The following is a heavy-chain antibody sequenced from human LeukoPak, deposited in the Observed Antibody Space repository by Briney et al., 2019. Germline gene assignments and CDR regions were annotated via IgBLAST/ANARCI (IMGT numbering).Heavy chain of an antibody. V-gene: IGHV3-23*01. CDR1: GFTFNDYY. CDR3: FVGSGLLDY. Sequence: GGSLRLSCAASGFTFNDYYMSWIRQAPGKGLEWVSAISGSGGSTYYADSVKGRFTISRDNSKNTLYLQMNSLRAEDTAVYYCFVGSGLLDYWGQGTLVTVSS. CDR2: ISGSGGST. D-gene: IGHD3-22*01. J-gene: IGHJ4*02.